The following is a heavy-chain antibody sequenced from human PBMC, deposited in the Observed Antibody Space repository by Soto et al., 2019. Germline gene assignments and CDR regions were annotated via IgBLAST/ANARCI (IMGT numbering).Heavy chain of an antibody. J-gene: IGHJ4*02. Sequence: DFGVRRFRKDKRKRLEWVGIIRSKAYGGTTEYAASVKGRFTISRDDSKSIAYLQMNSLKTEDTAVYYCSSVPRADCGGGYYPSVSDFLGQGTLVT. CDR1: DFG. CDR2: IRSKAYGGTT. D-gene: IGHD2-21*02. V-gene: IGHV3-49*03. CDR3: SSVPRADCGGGYYPSVSDF.